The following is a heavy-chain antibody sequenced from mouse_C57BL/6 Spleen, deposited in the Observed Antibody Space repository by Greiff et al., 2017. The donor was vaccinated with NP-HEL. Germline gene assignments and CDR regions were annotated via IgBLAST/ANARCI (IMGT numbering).Heavy chain of an antibody. J-gene: IGHJ1*03. CDR2: IDPNSGGT. Sequence: VQLQQPGAELVKPGASVKLSCKASGYTFTSYWMHWVKQRPGRGLEWIGRIDPNSGGTKYNEKFKSKATLTVDKPSSTAYMQLSSLISEDSAVYYCARSDYYGSSPWYFDVWGTGTTVTVSS. CDR3: ARSDYYGSSPWYFDV. CDR1: GYTFTSYW. D-gene: IGHD1-1*01. V-gene: IGHV1-72*01.